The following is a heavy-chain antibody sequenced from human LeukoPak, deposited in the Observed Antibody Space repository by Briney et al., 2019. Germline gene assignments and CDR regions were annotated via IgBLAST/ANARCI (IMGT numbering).Heavy chain of an antibody. D-gene: IGHD5-18*01. J-gene: IGHJ4*02. CDR2: ISPNNGDT. V-gene: IGHV1-2*02. CDR1: GYTFTVYY. Sequence: ASVKVSCKASGYTFTVYYMHWVRQAPGQGREWMGWISPNNGDTRYSQKFQGRVTMTTDTSISTAYMELSGLTSDDTAVYYCAAPGYKYGYVLDHWGQGTLVTVSS. CDR3: AAPGYKYGYVLDH.